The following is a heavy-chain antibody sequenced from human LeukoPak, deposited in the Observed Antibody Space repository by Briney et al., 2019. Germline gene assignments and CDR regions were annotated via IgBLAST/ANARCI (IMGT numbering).Heavy chain of an antibody. J-gene: IGHJ3*02. CDR2: IYPGDSDT. Sequence: GESLKISCKGSGYSFTSYWIGWVRPMPGKGLEWMGIIYPGDSDTRYSPSFQGQVTISADKSISTAYLQWSSLKASDTAMYYCARQSDSSGFDAFDIWGQGTMGTVSS. CDR1: GYSFTSYW. V-gene: IGHV5-51*01. CDR3: ARQSDSSGFDAFDI. D-gene: IGHD6-19*01.